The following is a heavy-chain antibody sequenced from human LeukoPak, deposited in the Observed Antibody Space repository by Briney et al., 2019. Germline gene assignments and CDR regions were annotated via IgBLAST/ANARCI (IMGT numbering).Heavy chain of an antibody. CDR2: ISSSSSTI. D-gene: IGHD3-16*01. CDR1: GFTFSSYS. CDR3: AKDRGLETMITFGGVYDAFDI. V-gene: IGHV3-48*02. J-gene: IGHJ3*02. Sequence: PGGSLRLSCAASGFTFSSYSMNWVRQAPGKGLEWVSYISSSSSTIYYADSVKGRFTISRDNAKNSLYLQMNSLRDEDTAAYYCAKDRGLETMITFGGVYDAFDIWGQGTMVTVSS.